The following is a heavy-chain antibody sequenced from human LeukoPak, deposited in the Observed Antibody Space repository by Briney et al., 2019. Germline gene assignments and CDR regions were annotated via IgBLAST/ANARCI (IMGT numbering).Heavy chain of an antibody. Sequence: SGGSLRLSCAASGFTFSRYWMHWVRQAPGKGLVWVSRINTDGRTITYADSVKGRFTISRDNAKNTLYLQMNSLRAEDTAVYYCVRSAFLTTEFYFDYWGHRTLVTVSS. V-gene: IGHV3-74*01. J-gene: IGHJ4*01. CDR2: INTDGRTI. CDR3: VRSAFLTTEFYFDY. D-gene: IGHD4-11*01. CDR1: GFTFSRYW.